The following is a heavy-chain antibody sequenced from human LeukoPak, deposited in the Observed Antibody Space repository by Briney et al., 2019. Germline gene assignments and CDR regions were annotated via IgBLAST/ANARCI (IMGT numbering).Heavy chain of an antibody. CDR1: GYTFTSYG. J-gene: IGHJ3*02. D-gene: IGHD3-22*01. CDR2: ISAYNGNT. CDR3: ARDPYYYDSSGYYIGRGFDI. V-gene: IGHV1-18*01. Sequence: ASVKVSCKASGYTFTSYGISWVRQAPGQGLEWVGWISAYNGNTNYAQKLQGRVTMTTDTSTSTAYMELRSLRSDDTAVYYCARDPYYYDSSGYYIGRGFDIWGQGTMVTVSS.